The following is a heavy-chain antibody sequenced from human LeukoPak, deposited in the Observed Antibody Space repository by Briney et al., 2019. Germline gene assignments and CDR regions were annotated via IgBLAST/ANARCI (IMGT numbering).Heavy chain of an antibody. V-gene: IGHV1-2*02. CDR3: ARDAYAGFSSSWHEDH. CDR2: INPNSGGT. Sequence: ASVKVSYKTSGYTFTGYYVLWVRQAPGQGLEWMGWINPNSGGTKYYPQFHARVTITRDTSISKAYMEMSGLTSADTAVYYCARDAYAGFSSSWHEDHWGQGTLVTVSS. CDR1: GYTFTGYY. J-gene: IGHJ4*02. D-gene: IGHD2-2*01.